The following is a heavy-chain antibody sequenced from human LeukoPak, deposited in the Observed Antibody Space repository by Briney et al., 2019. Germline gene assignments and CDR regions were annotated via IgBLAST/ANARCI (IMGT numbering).Heavy chain of an antibody. CDR1: GFTFSSYA. Sequence: GGSLRLSCAASGFTFSSYAMSWVRQAPGKGLEWVSAISGSGGSTYYADSVKGLFTISRDNSKNTLYLQMNSLRAEDTAVYYCAKGGGGLQFRRPFDYWGQGTLVTVSS. CDR3: AKGGGGLQFRRPFDY. D-gene: IGHD5-24*01. J-gene: IGHJ4*02. CDR2: ISGSGGST. V-gene: IGHV3-23*01.